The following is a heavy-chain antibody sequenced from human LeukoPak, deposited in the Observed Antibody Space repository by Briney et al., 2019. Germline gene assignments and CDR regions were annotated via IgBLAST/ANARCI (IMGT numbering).Heavy chain of an antibody. CDR3: AREIYGGGDY. CDR1: GGSISSYY. Sequence: PSETLSLTCTVSGGSISSYYWSWIRQPPGKGLEWIGYIYYSGSTNYNPSLKSRVTISVDTSKNQFSLKLSSVTAADTAVYYCAREIYGGGDYWGQGTLVTVSS. CDR2: IYYSGST. J-gene: IGHJ4*02. V-gene: IGHV4-59*01. D-gene: IGHD4-23*01.